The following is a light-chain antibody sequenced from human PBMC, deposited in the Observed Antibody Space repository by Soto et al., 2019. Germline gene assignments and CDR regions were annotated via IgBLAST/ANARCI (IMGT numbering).Light chain of an antibody. CDR3: QHYNNWPPWT. J-gene: IGKJ1*01. V-gene: IGKV3D-15*01. Sequence: EIVMTQSPATLSVSPGETATLSCRASQSIRSDLAWYQQTPGQPPRLIIYGASTRATGIPARFSGSGSGTEFTLTIDSLQSEDFAVYYCQHYNNWPPWTFGQGTKVDI. CDR2: GAS. CDR1: QSIRSD.